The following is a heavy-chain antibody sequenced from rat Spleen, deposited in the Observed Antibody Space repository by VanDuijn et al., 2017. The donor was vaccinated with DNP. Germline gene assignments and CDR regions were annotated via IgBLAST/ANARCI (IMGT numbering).Heavy chain of an antibody. V-gene: IGHV5-20*01. Sequence: EVQLVESGGGLVQPGRSLKLSCAASGFTYSHYAMAWVRQAPTKGLEWVASISNSGDGTYYQDSVKGRFTISRDNAKSRLYLQMDSLRSEDTPTYYCTTPTYYGLRKFDYWRQGVTVTASS. J-gene: IGHJ2*01. CDR2: ISNSGDGT. CDR1: GFTYSHYA. D-gene: IGHD1-9*01. CDR3: TTPTYYGLRKFDY.